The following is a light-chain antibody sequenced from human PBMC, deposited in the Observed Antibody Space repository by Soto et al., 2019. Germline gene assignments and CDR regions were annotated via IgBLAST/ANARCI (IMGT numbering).Light chain of an antibody. Sequence: DIVMTQSPVSLSVSLGERATINCKSSQTVFHSSYNKDFLAWYQQKPGQPPKLLFCWASTRESGVPARFSGGGSGTDFSLTISSLQAEDVAVYYCQQYYSSLTFGQGTKLEIK. CDR1: QTVFHSSYNKDF. CDR2: WAS. V-gene: IGKV4-1*01. J-gene: IGKJ2*01. CDR3: QQYYSSLT.